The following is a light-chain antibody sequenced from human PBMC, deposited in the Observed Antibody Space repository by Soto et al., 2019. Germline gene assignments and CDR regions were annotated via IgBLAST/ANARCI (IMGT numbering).Light chain of an antibody. CDR1: PSVSSSY. V-gene: IGKV3-20*01. Sequence: EVVLTQSPGTLSLSPGERAALSCRASPSVSSSYLAWYQQKPGQAPRLLIYGASSRATGIPDRFSGSGSGSDFTLTISRLEPEDFAVYYCQQYESSHTFGQGTKVDIK. CDR2: GAS. CDR3: QQYESSHT. J-gene: IGKJ2*01.